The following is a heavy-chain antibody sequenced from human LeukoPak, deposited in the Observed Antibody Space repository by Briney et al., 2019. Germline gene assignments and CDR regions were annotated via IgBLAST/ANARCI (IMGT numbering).Heavy chain of an antibody. J-gene: IGHJ5*02. CDR2: MNPKSGNS. Sequence: ASVKVSCKASGYTFTSNNINWVRQAPGHGLEWMGWMNPKSGNSDYAQKFQGRLTMTRDTSTNTAYMELSGLRSEDTAVYYCARGHSNNWDLAWFDPWGQGALVTVSS. V-gene: IGHV1-8*02. D-gene: IGHD6-13*01. CDR1: GYTFTSNN. CDR3: ARGHSNNWDLAWFDP.